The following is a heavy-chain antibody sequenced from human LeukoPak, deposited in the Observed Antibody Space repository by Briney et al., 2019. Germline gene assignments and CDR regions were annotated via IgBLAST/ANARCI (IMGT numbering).Heavy chain of an antibody. CDR3: ARAWSDIVVVVAARNGFDP. D-gene: IGHD2-15*01. J-gene: IGHJ5*02. V-gene: IGHV1-46*01. Sequence: ASVKVSCKASGYSFSAYYIQWVRQAPGQGLEWMGIINPSGGSTSYAQKFQGRVTMTRDMSTSTVYMELSSLRSEDTAVYYCARAWSDIVVVVAARNGFDPWGQGTLVTVSS. CDR2: INPSGGST. CDR1: GYSFSAYY.